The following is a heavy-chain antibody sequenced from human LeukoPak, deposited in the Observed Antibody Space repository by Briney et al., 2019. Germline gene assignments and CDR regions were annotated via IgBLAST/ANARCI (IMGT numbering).Heavy chain of an antibody. CDR2: INLSGGST. CDR1: GYTFTSYY. Sequence: ASVKVSCKASGYTFTSYYMHWVRQAPGQGLEWMGIINLSGGSTSYAQKFQGRVTMTRDMSTSTVYMELSSLRSEDTAVYYCARDKPPSYYGDYYYYMDVWGKGTTVTVSS. J-gene: IGHJ6*03. CDR3: ARDKPPSYYGDYYYYMDV. D-gene: IGHD4-17*01. V-gene: IGHV1-46*01.